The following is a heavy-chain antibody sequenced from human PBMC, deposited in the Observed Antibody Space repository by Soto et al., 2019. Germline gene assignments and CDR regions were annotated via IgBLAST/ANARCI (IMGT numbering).Heavy chain of an antibody. CDR3: ATAEVDY. CDR2: MNSDGSTT. J-gene: IGHJ4*02. CDR1: VFTFRNYW. V-gene: IGHV3-74*01. Sequence: PWWSLRLSCSASVFTFRNYWMHWVRQAPGKGLEWVSRMNSDGSTTDYAGSVKGRFTVSRDNAKNTLYLQMNSLRAEDTAVYYCATAEVDYWGPGTLVTVSS.